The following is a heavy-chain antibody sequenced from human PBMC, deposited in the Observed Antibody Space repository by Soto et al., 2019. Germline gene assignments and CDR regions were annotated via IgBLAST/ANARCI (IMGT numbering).Heavy chain of an antibody. CDR3: ARRYGSAFDF. D-gene: IGHD3-10*01. J-gene: IGHJ3*01. CDR2: IYYSGRT. CDR1: GGSISSYY. Sequence: PSETLSLTCTVSGGSISSYYWSWIRQPPGKGLEWIGYIYYSGRTNYNPSLKSRVTISVDTSKNQFSLKLSSVTAADTAVYYCARRYGSAFDFWGQGTMVTVSS. V-gene: IGHV4-59*01.